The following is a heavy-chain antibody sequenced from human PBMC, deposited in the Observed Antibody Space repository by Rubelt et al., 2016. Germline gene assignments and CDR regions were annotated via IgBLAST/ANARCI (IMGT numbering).Heavy chain of an antibody. CDR3: ARDLNWAFDY. D-gene: IGHD7-27*01. CDR1: GFTFSSFR. CDR2: INQDGSEK. V-gene: IGHV3-7*01. Sequence: GGGLVQPGGSLRLSCVASGFTFSSFRMTWVRQAPGKGLEWVANINQDGSEKYYVDSVKGRFTISRDNAENSLYLQMNSLRAEDTAVYYCARDLNWAFDYWGQGTLVTVSS. J-gene: IGHJ4*02.